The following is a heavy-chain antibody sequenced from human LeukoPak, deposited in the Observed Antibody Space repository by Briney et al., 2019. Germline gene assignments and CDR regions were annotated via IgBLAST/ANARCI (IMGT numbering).Heavy chain of an antibody. CDR3: AKEFSGGWSFDY. CDR2: ISSSSSYI. V-gene: IGHV3-21*04. CDR1: GFTFSSYS. J-gene: IGHJ4*02. D-gene: IGHD6-19*01. Sequence: GGSLRLSCAASGFTFSSYSMNWVRQAPGKGLEGVSSISSSSSYIYYADSVKGRFTISRDNAKNSLYLQMNSLRAEDTAVYYCAKEFSGGWSFDYWGQGTLVTVSS.